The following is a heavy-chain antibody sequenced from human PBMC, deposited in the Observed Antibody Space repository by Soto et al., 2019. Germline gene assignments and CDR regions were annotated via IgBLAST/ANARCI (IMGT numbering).Heavy chain of an antibody. Sequence: QVQLVESGGGVVQPGRSLRLSCAASGFTFSSYAMHWVRQAPGKGLEWVAVISYDGSNKYYADSVKGRFTISRDNSKNTLYLQMNSLRAEDTAVYYCAREYSSSYYYYYYGMDVWGQGTTVTVSS. D-gene: IGHD6-6*01. CDR1: GFTFSSYA. V-gene: IGHV3-30-3*01. CDR2: ISYDGSNK. J-gene: IGHJ6*02. CDR3: AREYSSSYYYYYYGMDV.